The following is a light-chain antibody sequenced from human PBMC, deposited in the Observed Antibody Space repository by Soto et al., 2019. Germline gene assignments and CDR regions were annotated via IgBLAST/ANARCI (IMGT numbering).Light chain of an antibody. J-gene: IGKJ1*01. CDR3: QQYRSWPRT. Sequence: SPSPPSWSPGERGILSFRASQSVDISLAWYQQKPGQAPRLLIYGASTRATDMPGTFSGRGSGTEFTLTITSLRPEDFGVYYCQQYRSWPRTFGQGTKVDIK. CDR1: QSVDIS. V-gene: IGKV3-15*01. CDR2: GAS.